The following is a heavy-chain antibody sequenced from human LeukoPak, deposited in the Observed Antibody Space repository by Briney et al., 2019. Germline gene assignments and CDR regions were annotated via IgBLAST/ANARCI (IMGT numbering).Heavy chain of an antibody. J-gene: IGHJ5*02. V-gene: IGHV4-4*02. D-gene: IGHD1-26*01. Sequence: SGTLSLTCAVSGGSISSSNWWSWVRQPPGKGLEWIGEINHSGSTNYNPSLKSRVTISVDTSKNQFSLKLSSVTAADTAVYYCARRGRGGSYAWGQGTLVTVSS. CDR1: GGSISSSNW. CDR3: ARRGRGGSYA. CDR2: INHSGST.